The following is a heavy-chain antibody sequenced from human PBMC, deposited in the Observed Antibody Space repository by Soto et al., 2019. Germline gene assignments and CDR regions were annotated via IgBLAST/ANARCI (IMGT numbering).Heavy chain of an antibody. J-gene: IGHJ5*02. CDR1: GFTVSSNY. CDR2: IYSGGST. Sequence: GGSLRLSCAASGFTVSSNYMSWVRQAPGKGLEWVSVIYSGGSTYFADSVKDRFSISRDNSKNTLHLQMNSLRAEDTAVYYCERSGSPWCQGILVTV. CDR3: ERSGSP. D-gene: IGHD2-15*01. V-gene: IGHV3-66*01.